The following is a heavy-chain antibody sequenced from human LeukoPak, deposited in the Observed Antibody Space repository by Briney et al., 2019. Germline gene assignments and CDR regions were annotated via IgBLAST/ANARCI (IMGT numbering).Heavy chain of an antibody. CDR3: ARGRGMAFFADF. CDR2: ISSSSSYI. Sequence: AGGSLRLSCAASGFTFSSYSMNWVRQAPGKGLEWVSSISSSSSYIYYADSVKGRFTISRDNAKNSLYLQMNSLRAEDTAVYYCARGRGMAFFADFWGQGTLVTVSS. V-gene: IGHV3-21*01. D-gene: IGHD2-15*01. CDR1: GFTFSSYS. J-gene: IGHJ4*02.